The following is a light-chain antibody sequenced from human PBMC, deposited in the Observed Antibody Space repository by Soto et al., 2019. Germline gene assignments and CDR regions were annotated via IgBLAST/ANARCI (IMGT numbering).Light chain of an antibody. CDR1: QSISSS. CDR3: QQYNSYPWT. Sequence: DIKMTQSPATLSASVGDRATITCRASQSISSSLAWYQQKQGKAAKRLIYKASSLESGVPTRFSGSGSGTESTLIISSLQPDDFATYYYQQYNSYPWTFGQGTKVEIK. CDR2: KAS. J-gene: IGKJ1*01. V-gene: IGKV1-5*03.